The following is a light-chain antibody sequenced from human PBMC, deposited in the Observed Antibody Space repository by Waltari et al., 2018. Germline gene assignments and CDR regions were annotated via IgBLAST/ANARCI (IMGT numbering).Light chain of an antibody. J-gene: IGLJ3*02. Sequence: SYVLTQPPSVSVAPGQTARITCGGYNLGSKSVHWYQQKPGQAPVLVVYADSDRPSGIPERFSGSKSGNTATLTISRVEAGDEADYYCQVWDINKEMFGGGTKLTVL. CDR3: QVWDINKEM. CDR2: ADS. V-gene: IGLV3-21*02. CDR1: NLGSKS.